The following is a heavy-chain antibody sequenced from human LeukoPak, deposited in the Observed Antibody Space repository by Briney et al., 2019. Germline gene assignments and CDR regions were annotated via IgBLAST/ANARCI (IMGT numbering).Heavy chain of an antibody. V-gene: IGHV5-51*01. D-gene: IGHD2-2*01. CDR2: IYPGDSNT. Sequence: GESLKISCKGSGYSFTNYWIGWVRQLPGKSLEWMGIIYPGDSNTSYSPSFQGQVTISADKAITTAYLQWSSLKASDTAMYYCARGPYCSSTSCYSPYYSYYMDVWGKGPRSPSP. J-gene: IGHJ6*03. CDR1: GYSFTNYW. CDR3: ARGPYCSSTSCYSPYYSYYMDV.